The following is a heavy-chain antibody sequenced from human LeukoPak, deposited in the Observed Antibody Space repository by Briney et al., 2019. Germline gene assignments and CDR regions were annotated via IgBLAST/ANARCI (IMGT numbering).Heavy chain of an antibody. J-gene: IGHJ5*02. V-gene: IGHV3-48*04. CDR2: ISSSSSTI. CDR1: GFTFSSYS. Sequence: GGSLRLSCAASGFTFSSYSMTWVRQAPGKGLEWVSYISSSSSTIYYADSVKGRFTISRDNAKNSLYLQMNSLRAEDTAVYYCARGPLAYCGGDCYIDLWGQGTLVTVSS. D-gene: IGHD2-21*02. CDR3: ARGPLAYCGGDCYIDL.